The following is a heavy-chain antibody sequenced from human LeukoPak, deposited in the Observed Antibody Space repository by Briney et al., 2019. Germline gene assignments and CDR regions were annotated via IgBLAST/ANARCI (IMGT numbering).Heavy chain of an antibody. CDR3: ATIRRGSIYGYFDF. Sequence: PSETLSLTCTVSGASMSTHYWSWLRQPPGKGLEWIGYLLDSWRTKDNPSLQSRVTLSADTSKNQLSLRLTSVTAADTAVYYCATIRRGSIYGYFDFWGQGILVTVSS. CDR2: LLDSWRT. D-gene: IGHD5-18*01. CDR1: GASMSTHY. V-gene: IGHV4-59*11. J-gene: IGHJ4*02.